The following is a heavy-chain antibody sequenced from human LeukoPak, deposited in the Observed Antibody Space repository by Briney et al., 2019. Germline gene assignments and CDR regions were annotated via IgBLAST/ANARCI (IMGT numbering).Heavy chain of an antibody. CDR1: GFTFSSYA. V-gene: IGHV3-30*01. Sequence: GRSLRLSCAASGFTFSSYAMHWVRQAPGKGLEWVAVILYDGSNKYYADSVKGRFTISRDNSKNTLYLQMNSLRAEDTAVYYCAREGLELVLAEYYYYMDVWGKGTTVTVSS. CDR2: ILYDGSNK. CDR3: AREGLELVLAEYYYYMDV. D-gene: IGHD1-7*01. J-gene: IGHJ6*03.